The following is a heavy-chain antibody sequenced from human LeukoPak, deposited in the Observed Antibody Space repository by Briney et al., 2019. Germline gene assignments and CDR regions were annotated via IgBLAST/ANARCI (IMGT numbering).Heavy chain of an antibody. J-gene: IGHJ5*02. CDR1: GYTISDYL. V-gene: IGHV1-69-2*01. CDR2: VDPEDGEA. D-gene: IGHD1/OR15-1a*01. CDR3: ALRRRLEQPPYTFDP. Sequence: ASVKVSCNVSGYTISDYLMHWLQQAPGKGLEWMAFVDPEDGEAVIAAKFQDRVTVTADRSTDTVYMELRGLTSADTAMYFCALRRRLEQPPYTFDPWGQGTLVTVSS.